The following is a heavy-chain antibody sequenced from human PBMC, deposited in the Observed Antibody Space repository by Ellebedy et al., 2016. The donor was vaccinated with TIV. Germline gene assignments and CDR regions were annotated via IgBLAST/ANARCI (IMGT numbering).Heavy chain of an antibody. CDR3: ARISGSRRNYYFDY. CDR2: IYYSGST. V-gene: IGHV4-39*01. D-gene: IGHD3-10*01. J-gene: IGHJ4*02. CDR1: GDSISSNTY. Sequence: SETLSLTXTVSGDSISSNTYWAWIRQPPGKGLEWIATIYYSGSTYYNPSLKSRVTISGDTSKNQFSLKLSSVTAADTAVYYCARISGSRRNYYFDYWGQGTLVTVSS.